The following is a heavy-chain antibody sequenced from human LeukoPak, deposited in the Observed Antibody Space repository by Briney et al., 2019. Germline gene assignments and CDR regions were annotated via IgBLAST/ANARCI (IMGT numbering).Heavy chain of an antibody. CDR3: ARAMDYYDSSGYSYYFDY. D-gene: IGHD3-22*01. V-gene: IGHV4-4*07. CDR1: GGSNSSYY. CDR2: IYTSGST. J-gene: IGHJ4*02. Sequence: SETLSLTCTVSGGSNSSYYWSWIRQPAGKGLEWIGRIYTSGSTNYNPSLKSRVTMSVDTSKNQFSLKLSSVTAADTAVYYCARAMDYYDSSGYSYYFDYWGQGTLVTVSS.